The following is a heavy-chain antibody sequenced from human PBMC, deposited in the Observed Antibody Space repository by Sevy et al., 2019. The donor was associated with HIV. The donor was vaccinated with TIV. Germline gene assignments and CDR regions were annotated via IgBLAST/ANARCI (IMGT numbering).Heavy chain of an antibody. V-gene: IGHV3-7*03. CDR2: IKRDGRGK. CDR1: GFSFSNYW. D-gene: IGHD2-2*01. J-gene: IGHJ6*02. Sequence: GGSLRLSCAASGFSFSNYWMSWVRQAPGKGLEWVANIKRDGRGKYYVASVKGRFTISRDNAKTSLFLQMNSLRGEDTAVYYCARDCSSASCLWGMDVWGQGTTVTVSS. CDR3: ARDCSSASCLWGMDV.